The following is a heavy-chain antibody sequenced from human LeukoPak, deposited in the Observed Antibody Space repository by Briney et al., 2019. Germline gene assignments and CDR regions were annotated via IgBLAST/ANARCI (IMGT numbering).Heavy chain of an antibody. D-gene: IGHD1-26*01. CDR2: ISGGSSDI. CDR3: ARRGYHDYSGFDY. J-gene: IGHJ4*02. Sequence: PGGSLRLSCAGSEFTFRSYSMHWVRQAPGKGLEWVSSISGGSSDIYYADSVKGRFTISRDNSKNSLYLQMKSLRAEDTALYYCARRGYHDYSGFDYWGQGTLVTVSS. CDR1: EFTFRSYS. V-gene: IGHV3-21*01.